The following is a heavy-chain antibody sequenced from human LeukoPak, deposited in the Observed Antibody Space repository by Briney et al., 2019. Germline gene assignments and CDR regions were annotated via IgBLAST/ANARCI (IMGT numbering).Heavy chain of an antibody. V-gene: IGHV3-23*01. Sequence: GGSLRLSCAASGFTFSSYAMSWVRRAPGRGLEGVSTISGSGESTYYADSVKGRFTFSRDNSKNTLYLQMNSLRAEDTAVYYCAKDHLTGDPGWYFDLWGRGALVTVSS. CDR1: GFTFSSYA. D-gene: IGHD7-27*01. CDR3: AKDHLTGDPGWYFDL. J-gene: IGHJ2*01. CDR2: ISGSGEST.